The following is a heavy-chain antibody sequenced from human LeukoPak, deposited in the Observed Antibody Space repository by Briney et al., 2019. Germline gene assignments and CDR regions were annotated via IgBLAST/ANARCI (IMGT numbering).Heavy chain of an antibody. Sequence: PGGSLRLSCAASGFTFSSYGMHWVRQAPGKGLEWVAAVLYDGSKKFYSDSVKGRFSIYRDNSKNTLYLQMNSLRAEDTAVYYCAYGWDFDYWGQGTLVTVSS. V-gene: IGHV3-30*03. CDR3: AYGWDFDY. CDR2: VLYDGSKK. J-gene: IGHJ4*02. D-gene: IGHD3-10*01. CDR1: GFTFSSYG.